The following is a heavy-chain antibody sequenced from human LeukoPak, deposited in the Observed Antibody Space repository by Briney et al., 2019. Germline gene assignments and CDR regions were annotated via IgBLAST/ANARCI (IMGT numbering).Heavy chain of an antibody. CDR3: ARSSYYYDSSGYCWYFDL. V-gene: IGHV4-59*01. CDR1: GGSISSYY. Sequence: PSETLSLTCTVPGGSISSYYWSWIRQPPGKGLEWIGYIYYSGSTNYNPSLKSRVTISVDTSKNQFSLKLSSVTAADTAVYYCARSSYYYDSSGYCWYFDLWGRGTLVTVSS. J-gene: IGHJ2*01. D-gene: IGHD3-22*01. CDR2: IYYSGST.